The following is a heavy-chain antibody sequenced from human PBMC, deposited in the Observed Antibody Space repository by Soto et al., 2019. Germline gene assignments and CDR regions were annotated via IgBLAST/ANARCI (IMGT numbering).Heavy chain of an antibody. CDR1: GFTFSSYA. V-gene: IGHV3-30-3*01. J-gene: IGHJ4*02. D-gene: IGHD6-13*01. CDR3: ARDLFSRQQLDY. CDR2: ISYDGSNK. Sequence: GGSLRLSCAASGFTFSSYAMHWVRQAPGKGLEWVAVISYDGSNKYYADSVKGRFTISRDNSKNTLYLQMNSLRAEDTAVYYCARDLFSRQQLDYWGQGTLVTVSS.